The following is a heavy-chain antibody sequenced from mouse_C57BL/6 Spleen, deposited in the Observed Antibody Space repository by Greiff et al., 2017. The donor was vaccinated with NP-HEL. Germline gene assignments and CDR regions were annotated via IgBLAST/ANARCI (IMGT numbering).Heavy chain of an antibody. V-gene: IGHV5-17*01. J-gene: IGHJ4*01. CDR3: ARRIYYGNYEGAMDY. D-gene: IGHD2-1*01. Sequence: EVQLVESGGGLVKPGGSLKLSCAASGFTFSDYGMHWVRQAPEQGLEWVAYISSGSSTIYYADTVKGRFTISRDNAKNTLFLQMTSLRSEDTAMYYCARRIYYGNYEGAMDYWGQGTSVTVSS. CDR1: GFTFSDYG. CDR2: ISSGSSTI.